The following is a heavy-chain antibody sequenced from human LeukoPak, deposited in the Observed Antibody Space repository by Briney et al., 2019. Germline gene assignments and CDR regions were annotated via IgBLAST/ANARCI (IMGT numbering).Heavy chain of an antibody. J-gene: IGHJ4*02. CDR2: ISGSGGSI. CDR3: AKDQNFVGWGDGYNSWFDY. Sequence: GGSLRLSCAASGFTFSSYAMNWVRRAPGKGLEWLSIISGSGGSIYYAVSVKGRFTISRDNSKNTLYLQMNSLRAEDTAVYYCAKDQNFVGWGDGYNSWFDYWGQGTLVTVSS. D-gene: IGHD5-24*01. CDR1: GFTFSSYA. V-gene: IGHV3-23*01.